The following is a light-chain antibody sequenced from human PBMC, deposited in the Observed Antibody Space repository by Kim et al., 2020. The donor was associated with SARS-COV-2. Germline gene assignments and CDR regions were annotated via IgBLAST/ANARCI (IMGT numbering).Light chain of an antibody. CDR2: DVF. CDR1: QGVSTS. CDR3: QQRSNWPPIT. V-gene: IGKV3-11*01. J-gene: IGKJ5*01. Sequence: PGAKAPPPCRASQGVSTSLGWYQQKPGQAPRLLIYDVFNRAAGVPARFSASGSGTDFTLTISSLEPEDSAVYYCQQRSNWPPITFGQGTRLEIK.